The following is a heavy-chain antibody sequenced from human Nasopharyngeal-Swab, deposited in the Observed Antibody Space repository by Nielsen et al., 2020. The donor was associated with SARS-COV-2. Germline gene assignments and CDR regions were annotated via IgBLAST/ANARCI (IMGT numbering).Heavy chain of an antibody. CDR1: GGTFSSHA. V-gene: IGHV1-69*13. CDR3: AHGSTEQLVPFDY. Sequence: SVKVSCKASGGTFSSHAISWVRQAPGQGPEWMGGIIPIFGTANYAQKFQGRVTITADESTSTAYMELSSLRSEDTAVYYCAHGSTEQLVPFDYWGQGTLVTVSS. J-gene: IGHJ4*02. CDR2: IIPIFGTA. D-gene: IGHD6-6*01.